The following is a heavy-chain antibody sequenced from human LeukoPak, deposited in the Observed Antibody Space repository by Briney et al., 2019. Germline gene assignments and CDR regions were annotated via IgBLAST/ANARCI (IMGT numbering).Heavy chain of an antibody. J-gene: IGHJ6*02. CDR2: ISYDGNNK. CDR1: GFTFSNYG. CDR3: GLAGDYSGTHV. V-gene: IGHV3-30*03. D-gene: IGHD4-17*01. Sequence: GGSLRLSCAASGFTFSNYGMHWVRQAPGKGLEWVAVISYDGNNKYYADSVKGRFTISRDNSKNTLYLQMNSLRAEDTAVYYFGLAGDYSGTHVSGQGTTVTVYS.